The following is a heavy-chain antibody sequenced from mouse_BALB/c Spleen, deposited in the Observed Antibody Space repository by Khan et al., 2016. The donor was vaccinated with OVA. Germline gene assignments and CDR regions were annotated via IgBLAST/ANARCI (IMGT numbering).Heavy chain of an antibody. CDR3: ARNYDYDEGLAY. D-gene: IGHD2-4*01. Sequence: QVQLKQSGPGLVQPSQSLSITCTVSGFSLTTYGVHWVRQSPGKGLEWLGVIWSGGSTDYNAAFISRLIIIKDNSTNHVFFKMNSLQANDTAIYYCARNYDYDEGLAYWGQGTLVTVSA. CDR1: GFSLTTYG. CDR2: IWSGGST. J-gene: IGHJ3*01. V-gene: IGHV2-2*02.